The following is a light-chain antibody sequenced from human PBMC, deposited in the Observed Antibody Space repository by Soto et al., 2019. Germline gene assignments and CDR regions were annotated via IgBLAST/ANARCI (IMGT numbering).Light chain of an antibody. V-gene: IGLV1-51*01. CDR3: ATWDRILSVVV. J-gene: IGLJ2*01. CDR2: DDN. Sequence: QSVLTQPPSVSAAPGQKGSISCSGSGSNIGSYSVSWYQPLPGTAPKLLIYDDNKRPSGIPDRFSGSKSGTSATLGITGLXTGDEADYYCATWDRILSVVVFGGGTKVTVL. CDR1: GSNIGSYS.